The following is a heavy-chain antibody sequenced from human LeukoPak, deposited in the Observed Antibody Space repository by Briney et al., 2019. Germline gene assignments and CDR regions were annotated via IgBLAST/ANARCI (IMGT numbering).Heavy chain of an antibody. D-gene: IGHD2-21*01. CDR3: ARAGIVGLYYYYMDV. CDR1: GFTFSNYW. CDR2: IKEDGSEI. Sequence: GGSLRLSCAASGFTFSNYWMSWVRQAPGKGLEWVANIKEDGSEIHYVDSVKGRFTISRDNSKNTLYLQMNSLRAEDTAVYYCARAGIVGLYYYYMDVWGKGTTVTVSS. V-gene: IGHV3-7*01. J-gene: IGHJ6*03.